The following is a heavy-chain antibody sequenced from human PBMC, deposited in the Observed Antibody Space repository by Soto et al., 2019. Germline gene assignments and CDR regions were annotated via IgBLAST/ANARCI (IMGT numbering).Heavy chain of an antibody. Sequence: EVQLVESGGGLVQPGRSLRLSCAASGFSFEDYAMHWVRQAPGKGLEWVSGIAWNSDIIGYADSVKGRLNISRDNGKNSLYLQMNSLRPEDTALYYCAKDHYGSAIYGMDVWGQGTTVTVSS. V-gene: IGHV3-9*01. CDR3: AKDHYGSAIYGMDV. D-gene: IGHD3-10*01. J-gene: IGHJ6*02. CDR1: GFSFEDYA. CDR2: IAWNSDII.